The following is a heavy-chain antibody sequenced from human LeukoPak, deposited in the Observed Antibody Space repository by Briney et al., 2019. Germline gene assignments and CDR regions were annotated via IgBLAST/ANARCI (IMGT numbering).Heavy chain of an antibody. D-gene: IGHD3-10*01. J-gene: IGHJ4*02. V-gene: IGHV1-69*13. CDR3: ACSYRSGSYSRYPFDY. CDR1: GGTFSSYA. CDR2: TIPIFGTA. Sequence: ASVKVSCKASGGTFSSYAISWVRQAPGQGLEWMGGTIPIFGTANYAQKFQGRVTITADESTSTAYMELSSLRSEDTAVYYCACSYRSGSYSRYPFDYWGQGTLVTVSS.